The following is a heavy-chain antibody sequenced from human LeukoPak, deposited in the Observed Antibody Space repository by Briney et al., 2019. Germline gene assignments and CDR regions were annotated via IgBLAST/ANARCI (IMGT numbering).Heavy chain of an antibody. Sequence: SVKVSCKASGGTFSSYAISWVRQAPGQGLEWMGRIIPILGIANYAQKFQGRVTITADKSTSTACMELSSLRSEDTAVYYCARDRAPEFRAFDIWGQGTMVTVSS. CDR3: ARDRAPEFRAFDI. D-gene: IGHD3-10*01. CDR2: IIPILGIA. V-gene: IGHV1-69*04. CDR1: GGTFSSYA. J-gene: IGHJ3*02.